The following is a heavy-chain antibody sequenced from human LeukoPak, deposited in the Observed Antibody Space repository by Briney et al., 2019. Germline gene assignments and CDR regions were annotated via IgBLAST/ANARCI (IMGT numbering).Heavy chain of an antibody. J-gene: IGHJ6*02. Sequence: GASVKVSCKASGYTFTSYGISWVRQAPGQGLEWMGWISAYNGNTNYAQKLQGRVTMTTDTSTSTAYMELRSLRSDDTAVYYCAATGGGQGVVFGFDYYYGMDVWGQGTTVTVSS. CDR1: GYTFTSYG. CDR3: AATGGGQGVVFGFDYYYGMDV. V-gene: IGHV1-18*01. D-gene: IGHD3-3*01. CDR2: ISAYNGNT.